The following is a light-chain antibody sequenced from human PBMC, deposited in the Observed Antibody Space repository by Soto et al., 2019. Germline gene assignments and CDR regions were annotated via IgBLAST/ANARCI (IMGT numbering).Light chain of an antibody. CDR2: AAS. CDR1: QSISFS. V-gene: IGKV1-39*01. J-gene: IGKJ2*01. CDR3: QQSYSTPYT. Sequence: DIQMTQSPTSLSASVGDRVIITCRASQSISFSLNWYQQKPGKAPKLLIFAASTLKGGVPLRFNGSGSVTDFTLTISSLQPEDFATYFCQQSYSTPYTFGQGTKLEIK.